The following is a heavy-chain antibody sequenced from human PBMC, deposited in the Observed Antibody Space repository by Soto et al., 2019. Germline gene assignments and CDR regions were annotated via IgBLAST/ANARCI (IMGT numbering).Heavy chain of an antibody. CDR1: GGTFSSYA. D-gene: IGHD2-8*01. Sequence: SVKVSCKASGGTFSSYAISWVRQAPGQGLEWMGGIIPIFGTANYAQKFQGRVTITADESTSTAYMELSSLRSEDTAVYYCARGLGWGVLMVSHEQSGGMDVWGQGTTVTVSS. V-gene: IGHV1-69*13. J-gene: IGHJ6*02. CDR2: IIPIFGTA. CDR3: ARGLGWGVLMVSHEQSGGMDV.